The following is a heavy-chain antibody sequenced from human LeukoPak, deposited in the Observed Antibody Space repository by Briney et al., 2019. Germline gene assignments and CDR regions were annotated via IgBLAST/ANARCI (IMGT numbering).Heavy chain of an antibody. D-gene: IGHD2-2*01. CDR1: GFTFSGFA. Sequence: GGSLRLSCAASGFTFSGFAMSWVRQAPGKGLEWVSTISGSGGSTYYADSVKGRFTISRDNSKNTLYLQMNSLRAEDTAVYYCAKDLNVVVVPVASFDYWGHGTLVTVSS. CDR2: ISGSGGST. J-gene: IGHJ4*01. V-gene: IGHV3-23*01. CDR3: AKDLNVVVVPVASFDY.